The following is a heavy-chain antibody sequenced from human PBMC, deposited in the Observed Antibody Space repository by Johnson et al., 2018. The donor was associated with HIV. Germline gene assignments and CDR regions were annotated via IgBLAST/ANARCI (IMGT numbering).Heavy chain of an antibody. J-gene: IGHJ3*01. D-gene: IGHD6-19*01. CDR1: GFSISSNY. CDR2: FYCGSNT. Sequence: VQLVESGGGLIQPGGSLRLSCKASGFSISSNYMSWVRQPPGKGLEWVSVFYCGSNTSSADSVKGRFTISRDNSNNTLYLQMESLRAEDTAVYYCASHKAVADAFDFWGPGTVVTGS. CDR3: ASHKAVADAFDF. V-gene: IGHV3-53*01.